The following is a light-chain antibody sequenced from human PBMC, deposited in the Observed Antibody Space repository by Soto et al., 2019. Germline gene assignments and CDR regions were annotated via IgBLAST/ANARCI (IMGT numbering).Light chain of an antibody. J-gene: IGKJ1*01. CDR2: AAT. V-gene: IGKV1-39*01. CDR3: QQSYSSPPPWT. Sequence: IQLTQSPSSLSASVGDRVTISCRASQKIDIYLNWYQLKPGKAPKLLIYAATTLHSGVPSRFSGGASDPEFTLTISDLQPEDFATYVCQQSYSSPPPWTFGQGTKVDI. CDR1: QKIDIY.